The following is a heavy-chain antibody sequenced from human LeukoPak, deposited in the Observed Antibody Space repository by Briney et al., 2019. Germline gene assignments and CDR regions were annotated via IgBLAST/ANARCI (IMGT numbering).Heavy chain of an antibody. D-gene: IGHD1-26*01. CDR2: IRSKAYGGTT. J-gene: IGHJ4*02. CDR3: TRDPIPVGATAEGY. V-gene: IGHV3-49*04. CDR1: GFTFGGYA. Sequence: GGSLRLSCTASGFTFGGYAMSWVRQAPGKGLEWVGFIRSKAYGGTTEYAASVKGRFTISRDDSKSIAYLQMNSLKTEDTAVYYCTRDPIPVGATAEGYWGQGTLVTVSS.